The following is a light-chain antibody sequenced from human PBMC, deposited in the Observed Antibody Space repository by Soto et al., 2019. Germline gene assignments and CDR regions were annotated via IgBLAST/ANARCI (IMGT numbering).Light chain of an antibody. J-gene: IGKJ1*01. CDR2: GAS. CDR3: QQYGSSPTWT. Sequence: ILLTQSPGTLSLSPGERATLSCRASPSVSSSYLAWYQHKPGQATRLLIYGASSRATGIQDRFSGSGSGTDFTVTISSLELYDFAVSYCQQYGSSPTWTFGQGTKAEIK. CDR1: PSVSSSY. V-gene: IGKV3-20*01.